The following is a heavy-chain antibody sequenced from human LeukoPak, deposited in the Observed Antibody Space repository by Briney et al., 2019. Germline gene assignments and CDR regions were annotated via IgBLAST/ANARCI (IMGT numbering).Heavy chain of an antibody. Sequence: KPSETLSLTCTVSGGSISGNTNYWGWIRQPPGKGLEWIGSMFYNGRPYYTPSLKSRVTISVDTSNNQFSLRVSSVTAADTAVYYCARRRGYSGSYYYFDYWGQGTLVTVSS. J-gene: IGHJ4*02. CDR2: MFYNGRP. V-gene: IGHV4-39*01. CDR1: GGSISGNTNY. CDR3: ARRRGYSGSYYYFDY. D-gene: IGHD6-13*01.